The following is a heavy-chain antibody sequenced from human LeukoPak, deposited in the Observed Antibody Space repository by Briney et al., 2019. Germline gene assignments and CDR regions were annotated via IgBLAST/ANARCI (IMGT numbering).Heavy chain of an antibody. V-gene: IGHV1-69*08. CDR1: GGTFLSHT. CDR2: ITPVINTA. D-gene: IGHD1-26*01. CDR3: ARVNLRGSNYNWFDP. Sequence: SVKVSCKTSGGTFLSHTFSWVRQAPGQGLEWMGKITPVINTANYAQTFQGRVSIYADKSTTTVYMDLSGLGPDDTAVYYCARVNLRGSNYNWFDPWGQGTLVTVAS. J-gene: IGHJ5*02.